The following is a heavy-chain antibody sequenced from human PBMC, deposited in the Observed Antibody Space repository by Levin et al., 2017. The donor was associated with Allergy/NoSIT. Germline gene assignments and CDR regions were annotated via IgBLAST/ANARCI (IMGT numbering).Heavy chain of an antibody. D-gene: IGHD2-8*01. Sequence: GESLKISCAAPGFTFSSYSLTWVRQAPGRGLEWVSSISNSGSYTHYADSVKGRFTISRDNAKNSLYLQMSSLRSEDTAVYYCATNKVLYPMTHYKYWGQGTLVTVSS. CDR2: ISNSGSYT. J-gene: IGHJ4*02. CDR3: ATNKVLYPMTHYKY. CDR1: GFTFSSYS. V-gene: IGHV3-21*06.